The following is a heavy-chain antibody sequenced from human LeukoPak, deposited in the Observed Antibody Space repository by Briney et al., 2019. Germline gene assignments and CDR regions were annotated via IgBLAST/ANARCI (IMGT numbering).Heavy chain of an antibody. CDR1: GFTFSSYW. J-gene: IGHJ4*02. CDR2: INSDGSST. CDR3: ARGGVGDYFDY. Sequence: GGSLRLSCAASGFTFSSYWMHWVRHAPGKGLVWVSRINSDGSSTSYADSVKGRFTISRDNSNNTLYLQMNTLRAEDTAVYYCARGGVGDYFDYWGQGTLVTVSS. V-gene: IGHV3-74*01. D-gene: IGHD3-16*01.